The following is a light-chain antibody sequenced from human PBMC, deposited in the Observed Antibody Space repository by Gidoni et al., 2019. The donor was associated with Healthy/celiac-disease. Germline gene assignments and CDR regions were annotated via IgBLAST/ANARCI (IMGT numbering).Light chain of an antibody. J-gene: IGKJ5*01. Sequence: DIQMTQSPSSVSASVGDRVTITCRASQGISSWLAWYQQKPGKAPNLMIYAATSLHSGVPSRFSCSGSGTDFTLTISSLPPEDFANYYWQRANSFPITFGQXTRLEIK. CDR2: AAT. CDR1: QGISSW. CDR3: QRANSFPIT. V-gene: IGKV1-12*01.